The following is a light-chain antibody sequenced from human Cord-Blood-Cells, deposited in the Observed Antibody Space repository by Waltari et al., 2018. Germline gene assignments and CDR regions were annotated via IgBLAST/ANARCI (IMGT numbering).Light chain of an antibody. Sequence: QSALPHPPSVSGSPGHWITISCTGTSRYVGGYNYVSWYQQHPGKAPKLMIYDVSNRPSGVSNRFSGSKSGNTASLTISGLQAEDEADYYCSSYTSSSTLVVFGGGTKLTVL. J-gene: IGLJ2*01. CDR3: SSYTSSSTLVV. CDR1: SRYVGGYNY. V-gene: IGLV2-14*01. CDR2: DVS.